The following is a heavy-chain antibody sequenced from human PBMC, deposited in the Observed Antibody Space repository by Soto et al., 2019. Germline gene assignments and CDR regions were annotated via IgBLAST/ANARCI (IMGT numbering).Heavy chain of an antibody. J-gene: IGHJ5*02. Sequence: ASVKVACKASGYTDTSYAMHWVGQATGQRLEWMGWINAGNGNTKYSQKFQGRVTITRDTSASTAYMELSSLRSEDTAVYYCARVIAAAGTVWFDPWGQGTLVTVSS. V-gene: IGHV1-3*01. CDR3: ARVIAAAGTVWFDP. CDR2: INAGNGNT. D-gene: IGHD6-13*01. CDR1: GYTDTSYA.